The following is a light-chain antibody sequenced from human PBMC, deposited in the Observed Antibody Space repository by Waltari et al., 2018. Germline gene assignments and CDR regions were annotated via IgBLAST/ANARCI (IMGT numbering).Light chain of an antibody. CDR2: EVS. Sequence: QSALTQPPPASGSPGQSVTISCTGTSSDVGSSNYVSWYQHHPGKVPKLMIYEVSRRPSGVPDRFSGSKSGNTASLTVSGLQAEDEADYYCSSYAGSNNLGLCVFGTGTKVTVL. J-gene: IGLJ1*01. CDR3: SSYAGSNNLGLCV. V-gene: IGLV2-8*01. CDR1: SSDVGSSNY.